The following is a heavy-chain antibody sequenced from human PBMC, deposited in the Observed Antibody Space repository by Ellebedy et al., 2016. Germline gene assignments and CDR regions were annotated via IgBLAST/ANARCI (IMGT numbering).Heavy chain of an antibody. CDR1: GFTFDDYA. D-gene: IGHD2-2*01. Sequence: GESLKISXAASGFTFDDYAMHWVRQAPGKGLEWVSAISGSGGSTYYADSVKGRFTISRDNSKNTLYLQMNSLRAEDTAVYYCARECRRSTSCYRSFDYWGQGTLVTVSS. J-gene: IGHJ4*02. V-gene: IGHV3-23*01. CDR2: ISGSGGST. CDR3: ARECRRSTSCYRSFDY.